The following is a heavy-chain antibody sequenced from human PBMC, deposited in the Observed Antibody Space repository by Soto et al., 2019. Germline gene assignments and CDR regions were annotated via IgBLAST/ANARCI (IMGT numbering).Heavy chain of an antibody. Sequence: SETLSLTCTVSGGSVSSGSYYWSWIRQPPGKGLEWIGYIYYIGSTNYNPSLKSRVTISVDTSKNQFSLKLSSVTVADTAVYYCARRTVTTGFWFDPWGQGTLVTVSS. CDR2: IYYIGST. J-gene: IGHJ5*02. D-gene: IGHD4-4*01. CDR3: ARRTVTTGFWFDP. V-gene: IGHV4-61*01. CDR1: GGSVSSGSYY.